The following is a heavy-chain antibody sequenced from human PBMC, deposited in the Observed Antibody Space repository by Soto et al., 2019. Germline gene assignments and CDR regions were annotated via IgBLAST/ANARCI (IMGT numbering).Heavy chain of an antibody. CDR1: GGTFSSYG. V-gene: IGHV1-69*13. Sequence: SVKVSCKASGGTFSSYGISWVRQAPGQGLEWMGGIIPIFGTADYAQKFQGRVTITADEFTSTAYMELSSLRSEDTAVYYCASTGGAAVLDAFDIWGQGTMVTVSS. CDR2: IIPIFGTA. D-gene: IGHD6-13*01. J-gene: IGHJ3*02. CDR3: ASTGGAAVLDAFDI.